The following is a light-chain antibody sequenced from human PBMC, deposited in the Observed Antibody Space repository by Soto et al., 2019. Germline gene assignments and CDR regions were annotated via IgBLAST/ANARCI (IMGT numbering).Light chain of an antibody. J-gene: IGKJ5*01. V-gene: IGKV3-11*01. Sequence: SVLTQSPATLSSAPGEGVTLCCWASQSVGSYLAWYQQKLGQAPRLLIYDASKRATGIPARFRGSGSGTVFTLTINSLEPEDFAVYYCQQRNYWPITFGQETRLEI. CDR3: QQRNYWPIT. CDR2: DAS. CDR1: QSVGSY.